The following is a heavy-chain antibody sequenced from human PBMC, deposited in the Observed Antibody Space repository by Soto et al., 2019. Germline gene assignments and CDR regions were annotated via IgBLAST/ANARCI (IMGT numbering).Heavy chain of an antibody. D-gene: IGHD3-16*01. J-gene: IGHJ4*02. Sequence: SGPTLVNPAQTLTLTCTFSGFSLSTREMCVSWIRQPPGKALEWLARIDWDDDKYYNKSLKTRLAISKDTSKNQVVLTMTNMDPGDTATYYCARMRVFGGMSVIGFYFDFWGQGALVTVFS. V-gene: IGHV2-70*11. CDR1: GFSLSTREMC. CDR2: IDWDDDK. CDR3: ARMRVFGGMSVIGFYFDF.